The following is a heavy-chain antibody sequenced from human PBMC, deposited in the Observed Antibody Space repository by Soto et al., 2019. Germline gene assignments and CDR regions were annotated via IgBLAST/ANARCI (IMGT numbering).Heavy chain of an antibody. J-gene: IGHJ6*01. D-gene: IGHD6-13*01. CDR1: GGSISSSNW. CDR3: PRSKYSSSWYYYYGMDV. V-gene: IGHV4-4*02. Sequence: SETLSLTCVVSGGSISSSNWWSWVRQPPGKGLEWIGEIYHSGSTNYNPSLKSRVTLSVDKSKNQFSLKLSSVTAADTAVYYCPRSKYSSSWYYYYGMDVWGQGTTVTVSS. CDR2: IYHSGST.